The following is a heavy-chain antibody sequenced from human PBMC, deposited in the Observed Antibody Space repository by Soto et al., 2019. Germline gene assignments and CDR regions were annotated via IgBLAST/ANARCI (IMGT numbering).Heavy chain of an antibody. D-gene: IGHD6-19*01. J-gene: IGHJ4*02. CDR1: GGSISSYY. CDR2: IYYSGST. Sequence: SETLSLTCTVSGGSISSYYWSWIRQPPGKGLEWIGYIYYSGSTNYNPSIKSRDTISVDTSKNQFSLKLSSVTAADTAVYYCARRGSGWTDYFDYWGQGTLVTVSS. CDR3: ARRGSGWTDYFDY. V-gene: IGHV4-59*08.